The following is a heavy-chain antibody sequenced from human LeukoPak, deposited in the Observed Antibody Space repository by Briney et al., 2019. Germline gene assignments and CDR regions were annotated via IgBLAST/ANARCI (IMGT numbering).Heavy chain of an antibody. CDR3: ARALGIAVAVNWFDP. V-gene: IGHV1-8*02. Sequence: ASVKVSCKASGGTFSSYAISWVRQATGQGLEWMGWMNPNSGNTGYAQKFQGRVTMTRNTSISTAYMELSSLRSEDTAVYYCARALGIAVAVNWFDPWGQGTLVTASS. J-gene: IGHJ5*02. D-gene: IGHD6-19*01. CDR2: MNPNSGNT. CDR1: GGTFSSYA.